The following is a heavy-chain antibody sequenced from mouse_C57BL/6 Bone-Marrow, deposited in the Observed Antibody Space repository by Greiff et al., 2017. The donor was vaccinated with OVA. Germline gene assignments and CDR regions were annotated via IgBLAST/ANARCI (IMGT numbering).Heavy chain of an antibody. CDR1: GYTFTDHT. D-gene: IGHD1-1*01. CDR3: ARSGHYYYGSSMSYWYFDV. CDR2: IYPRDGST. V-gene: IGHV1-78*01. Sequence: QVQLQQSDAELVKPGASVKISCKVSGYTFTDHTIHWMKQRPEQGLEWIGYIYPRDGSTKYNEKFKGKATLTADKSSSTAYMQLNSLTSEDSAVYFCARSGHYYYGSSMSYWYFDVWGTGTTVTVSS. J-gene: IGHJ1*03.